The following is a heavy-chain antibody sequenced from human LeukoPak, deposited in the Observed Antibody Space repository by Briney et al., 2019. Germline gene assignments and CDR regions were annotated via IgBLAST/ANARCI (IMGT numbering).Heavy chain of an antibody. CDR2: INSDGSSA. D-gene: IGHD5-24*01. CDR1: GLTFSSYW. Sequence: PGRSLRLSCAASGLTFSSYWMHWVRQAPGKGLMWVSRINSDGSSASYADSVKGRFTISRDNAKNTLYLQMNSLRAEDTAVYYCARLVDDYLDAFDIWGQGTMVTVSS. J-gene: IGHJ3*02. CDR3: ARLVDDYLDAFDI. V-gene: IGHV3-74*01.